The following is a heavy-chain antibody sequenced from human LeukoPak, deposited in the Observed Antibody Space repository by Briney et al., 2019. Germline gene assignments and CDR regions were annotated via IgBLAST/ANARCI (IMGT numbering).Heavy chain of an antibody. Sequence: PGGSLRLSCAASGCTFSSYSMNWVRQAPGKGLEWDSSISSSSSYIYYADSVKGRFTISRDNAKNSLYLQMNSLRAEDTAVYYCARVEYCSSTSCYYFDYWGQGTLVTVSS. CDR2: ISSSSSYI. CDR3: ARVEYCSSTSCYYFDY. J-gene: IGHJ4*02. V-gene: IGHV3-21*01. D-gene: IGHD2-2*01. CDR1: GCTFSSYS.